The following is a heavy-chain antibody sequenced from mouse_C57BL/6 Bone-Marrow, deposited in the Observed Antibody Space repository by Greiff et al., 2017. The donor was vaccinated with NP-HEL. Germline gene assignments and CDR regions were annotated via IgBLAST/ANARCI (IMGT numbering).Heavy chain of an antibody. Sequence: VHLVESGPGLVQPSQSLSITCTVSGFSLTSYGVHWVRQSPGKGLEWLGVIWSGGSTDYNAAFISRLSISKDNSKSQVFFKMNSLQADDTAIYYCARGQLGRLYYFDYWGQGTTLTVSS. CDR2: IWSGGST. CDR3: ARGQLGRLYYFDY. CDR1: GFSLTSYG. V-gene: IGHV2-2*01. D-gene: IGHD4-1*02. J-gene: IGHJ2*01.